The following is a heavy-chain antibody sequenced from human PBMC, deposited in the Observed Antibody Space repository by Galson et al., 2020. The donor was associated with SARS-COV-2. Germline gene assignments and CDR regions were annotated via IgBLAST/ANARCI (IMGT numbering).Heavy chain of an antibody. J-gene: IGHJ4*02. V-gene: IGHV6-1*01. D-gene: IGHD1-1*01. CDR1: GPNVSTDRAA. Sequence: ALSPTCDTSGPNVSTDRAAWNWLRQSQSSGLEWLARTYYRSKWNNDYAVSMKGRLIINPDTSENQFSLQLDSVTPEDTAVYYCARDPSDWTFFDYWGQGTLVTVSS. CDR3: ARDPSDWTFFDY. CDR2: TYYRSKWNN.